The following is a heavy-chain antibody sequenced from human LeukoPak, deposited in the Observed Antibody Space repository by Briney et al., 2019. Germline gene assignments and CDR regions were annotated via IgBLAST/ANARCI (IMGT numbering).Heavy chain of an antibody. Sequence: PGGSLRLSCAASGFNFSGYGMHWVRQAPGKGLEWVAVIWYDGSDKYYADSVKGRFTISRDKSKNTLYLQMNSLKAEDTAVYYCARSNDQDQQLVPDYFDYWGQGKLVTVSS. CDR2: IWYDGSDK. J-gene: IGHJ4*02. CDR1: GFNFSGYG. V-gene: IGHV3-33*01. D-gene: IGHD6-13*01. CDR3: ARSNDQDQQLVPDYFDY.